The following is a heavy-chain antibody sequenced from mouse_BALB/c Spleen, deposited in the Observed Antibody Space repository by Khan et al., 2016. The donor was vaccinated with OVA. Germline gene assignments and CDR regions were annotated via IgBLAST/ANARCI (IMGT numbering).Heavy chain of an antibody. D-gene: IGHD4-1*01. Sequence: QVQLQQSGPELVKPGASVKMSCKASGYTFTDYVMNWVKQRTGQGLEWIGQIYRGNDSTYYNEKFKGKATLTEDRSSSTAYMQLSSLTSEDSAVYFCARAGWDVFAYWGQGTLVTVSA. CDR2: IYRGNDST. J-gene: IGHJ3*01. V-gene: IGHV1-77*01. CDR3: ARAGWDVFAY. CDR1: GYTFTDYV.